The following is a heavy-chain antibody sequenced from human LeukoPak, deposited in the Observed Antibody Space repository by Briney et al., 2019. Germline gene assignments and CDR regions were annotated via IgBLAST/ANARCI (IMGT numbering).Heavy chain of an antibody. J-gene: IGHJ4*02. D-gene: IGHD4-11*01. CDR3: ASDYSNYVFDY. Sequence: SETLSLTCTVSGYSISSGYYWGWIRQPPGKGLEWIGSIYHSGSTYYNPSLKSRVTISVDTSKNQFSLKLSSVTAADTAVYYCASDYSNYVFDYWGQGTLVTVSS. CDR1: GYSISSGYY. V-gene: IGHV4-38-2*02. CDR2: IYHSGST.